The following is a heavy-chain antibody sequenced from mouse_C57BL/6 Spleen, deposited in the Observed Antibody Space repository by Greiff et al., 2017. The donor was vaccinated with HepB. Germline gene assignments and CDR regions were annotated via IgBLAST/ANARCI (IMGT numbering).Heavy chain of an antibody. Sequence: QVQLQQPGAELVKPGASVKLSCKASGYTFTSYWMQWVKQRPGQGLEWIGEIDPSDSYTNYNQKFKGKATLTVDTSSSTAYMQLSSLPSEDSAVYYCARSEYYGSSYGVAYWGQGTLVTVSA. CDR2: IDPSDSYT. CDR3: ARSEYYGSSYGVAY. J-gene: IGHJ3*01. V-gene: IGHV1-50*01. CDR1: GYTFTSYW. D-gene: IGHD1-1*01.